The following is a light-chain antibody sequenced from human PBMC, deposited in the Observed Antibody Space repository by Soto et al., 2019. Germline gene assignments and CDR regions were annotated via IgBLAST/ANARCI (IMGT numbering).Light chain of an antibody. Sequence: EIVLTQSPATLSLSPGERATLSCRASQSVSSHLARYQQKPGQAPRLLMYDTSNRATGIPARFSGSGSGTDFTLTISSLEPEDFAVYYCQQRVNWPLTFGGGTKVEIK. CDR1: QSVSSH. V-gene: IGKV3-11*01. CDR3: QQRVNWPLT. J-gene: IGKJ4*01. CDR2: DTS.